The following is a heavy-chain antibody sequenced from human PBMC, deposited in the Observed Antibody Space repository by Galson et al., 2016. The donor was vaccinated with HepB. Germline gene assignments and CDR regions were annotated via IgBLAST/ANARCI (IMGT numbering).Heavy chain of an antibody. V-gene: IGHV3-7*01. Sequence: SLRLSCAASGFTFSSHWMTWVRQAPGKGLEWVADIKQDGSEKNYVDSVKGRFTISRDNAKNSLYLQMNSLRAEDAAVYYCARTYSSPEYWGQGTLVTVSS. CDR2: IKQDGSEK. D-gene: IGHD6-13*01. J-gene: IGHJ4*02. CDR1: GFTFSSHW. CDR3: ARTYSSPEY.